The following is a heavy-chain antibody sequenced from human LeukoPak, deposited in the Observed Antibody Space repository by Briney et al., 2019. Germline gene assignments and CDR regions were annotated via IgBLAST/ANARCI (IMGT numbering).Heavy chain of an antibody. V-gene: IGHV3-74*01. CDR2: INSDGSRT. D-gene: IGHD4-23*01. CDR1: GFIFSNYW. Sequence: PGGSLRLSCAASGFIFSNYWMHWVRQAPGKGLVWVSRINSDGSRTIYADSVKGRFTISRDNAKNTLYLQMNSLRAEDTAVYYCAREAGGFDIWGQGTMVTVSS. J-gene: IGHJ3*02. CDR3: AREAGGFDI.